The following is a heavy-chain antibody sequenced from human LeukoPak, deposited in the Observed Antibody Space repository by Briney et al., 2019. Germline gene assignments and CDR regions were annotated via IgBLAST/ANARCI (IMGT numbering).Heavy chain of an antibody. Sequence: GGSLRLSCAASGFTFSSYSMNWVRQAPGKGLEWVSSISSSSSYIYYADSVKGRFTISRDNAKNSLYLQMSSLRAEDTALYYCAKDIGTGGTGWYFDLWGRGALVTVSS. V-gene: IGHV3-21*04. J-gene: IGHJ2*01. CDR1: GFTFSSYS. CDR2: ISSSSSYI. D-gene: IGHD6-13*01. CDR3: AKDIGTGGTGWYFDL.